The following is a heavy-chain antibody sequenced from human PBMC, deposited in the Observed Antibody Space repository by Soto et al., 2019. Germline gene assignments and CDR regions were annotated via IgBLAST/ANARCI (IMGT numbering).Heavy chain of an antibody. D-gene: IGHD3-16*01. CDR1: GLTFSNAW. J-gene: IGHJ5*02. CDR2: VKSKTDSEST. CDR3: TTNADQRSLSFGS. Sequence: EVQLVESGGGLVKPGGSLRLSCAASGLTFSNAWMSWVRQAPGKGLEWVCRVKSKTDSESTNYAAPVKGTFTISRDHSENTLSLQMNSPQTEDPAVYYCTTNADQRSLSFGSWGQGTLLSVPS. V-gene: IGHV3-15*01.